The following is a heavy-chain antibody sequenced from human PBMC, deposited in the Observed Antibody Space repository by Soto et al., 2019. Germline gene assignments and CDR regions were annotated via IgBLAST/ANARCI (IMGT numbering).Heavy chain of an antibody. V-gene: IGHV3-23*01. Sequence: EVQLLESGGGLVQPGGSLRLSCAASGFSFSNYAVTWVRQAPGKGREWVSAISASGGSTYYADSVKGRFTISRDNSKNTVQLEMNSLRAEDTAVYYCAKRLWSGSNSVGNGMDVWGQGTTVTVSS. J-gene: IGHJ6*02. CDR3: AKRLWSGSNSVGNGMDV. CDR2: ISASGGST. D-gene: IGHD3-3*01. CDR1: GFSFSNYA.